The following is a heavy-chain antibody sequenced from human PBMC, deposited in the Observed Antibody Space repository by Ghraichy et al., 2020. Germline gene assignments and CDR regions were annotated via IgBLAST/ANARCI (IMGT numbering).Heavy chain of an antibody. CDR1: GGSISSSSYY. CDR2: IYYSGST. D-gene: IGHD3-22*01. CDR3: ATEYGYYYDSSGYIPFDY. Sequence: SETLSLTCTVSGGSISSSSYYWGWIRQPPGKGLEWIGSIYYSGSTYYNPSLKSRVTISVDTSKNQFSLKLSSVTAADTAVYYCATEYGYYYDSSGYIPFDYWGQGTLVSVSS. J-gene: IGHJ4*02. V-gene: IGHV4-39*01.